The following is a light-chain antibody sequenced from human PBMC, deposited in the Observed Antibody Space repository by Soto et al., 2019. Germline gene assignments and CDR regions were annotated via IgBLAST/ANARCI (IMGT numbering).Light chain of an antibody. J-gene: IGLJ1*01. Sequence: QSALTQPASVSGSPGQSITISCTGTSSDVGGYNYVSWYQQHPGKAPKLMMYEVSNRPSGVSNRFSGSNSGNTASLTISGLQAEDEADYYCSSYTSSSIDYVFGPGTTVTVL. V-gene: IGLV2-14*01. CDR2: EVS. CDR3: SSYTSSSIDYV. CDR1: SSDVGGYNY.